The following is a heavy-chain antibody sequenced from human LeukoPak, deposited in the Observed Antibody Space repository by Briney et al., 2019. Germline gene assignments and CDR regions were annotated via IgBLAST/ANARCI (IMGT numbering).Heavy chain of an antibody. V-gene: IGHV1-3*01. J-gene: IGHJ3*02. CDR2: INAGNGNT. CDR3: ARDRVERGYSSGWYDAFDI. D-gene: IGHD6-13*01. CDR1: GYTFTSYA. Sequence: ASVKVSCKASGYTFTSYAMHWVRQAPGQRLEWMGWINAGNGNTKYSQKFQGRVTITRDTSASTAYMELSSLRSEDTAVYYCARDRVERGYSSGWYDAFDIWGQGTMVTVSS.